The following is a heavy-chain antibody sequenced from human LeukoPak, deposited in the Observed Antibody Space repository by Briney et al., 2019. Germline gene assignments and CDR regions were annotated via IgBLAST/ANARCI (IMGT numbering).Heavy chain of an antibody. CDR2: IIPIFGIA. J-gene: IGHJ4*02. D-gene: IGHD3-10*01. Sequence: SVKVSCKASGGTFSSYAISWVRQAPGQGLVWMGRIIPIFGIANYAQKFQGRVTITADKSTSAAYMELSSLRSEDTAVYYCARDLTMVRGVPDGFDYWGQGTLVTVSS. CDR3: ARDLTMVRGVPDGFDY. V-gene: IGHV1-69*04. CDR1: GGTFSSYA.